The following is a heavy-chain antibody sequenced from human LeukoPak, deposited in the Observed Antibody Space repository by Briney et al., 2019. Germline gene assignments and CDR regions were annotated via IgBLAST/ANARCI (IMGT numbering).Heavy chain of an antibody. D-gene: IGHD3-22*01. V-gene: IGHV4-34*01. Sequence: SETLSLTCAVYGGSFSGYYWSWIRQPPGKGLEWIGEINHSGNTNYNPSLKSRVTISVDTSKNQFSLKLSSVTAADTAVYYCARGHPYDRRGYYYYYYYMDVWGKGTTVTVSS. J-gene: IGHJ6*03. CDR1: GGSFSGYY. CDR2: INHSGNT. CDR3: ARGHPYDRRGYYYYYYYMDV.